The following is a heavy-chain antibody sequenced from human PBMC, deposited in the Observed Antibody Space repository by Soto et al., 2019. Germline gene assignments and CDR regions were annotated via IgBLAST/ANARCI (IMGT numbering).Heavy chain of an antibody. D-gene: IGHD2-15*01. Sequence: GESLKISCKGSGYSFTSYWIGWVRQMPGKGLEWMGIIYPGDSDTRYSPSFQGQVTISADKSISTAYLQWSSLKASDTAMYYCARGGFRGAASYYYYGMDVWGQGTTVTVSS. V-gene: IGHV5-51*01. CDR1: GYSFTSYW. CDR2: IYPGDSDT. CDR3: ARGGFRGAASYYYYGMDV. J-gene: IGHJ6*02.